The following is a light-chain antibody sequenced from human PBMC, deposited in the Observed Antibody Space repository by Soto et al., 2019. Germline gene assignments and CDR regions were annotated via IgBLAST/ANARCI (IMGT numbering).Light chain of an antibody. CDR3: QQYNDWPET. Sequence: EIVMTQSPATLSVSPGERATISCRAIQSVCSTLAWYQQKFCQAPRLLIYDASARAIGIPARFSGSVSGTEFTLIISSLQSEDFAVYYCQQYNDWPETFGQGTKVDIK. CDR2: DAS. V-gene: IGKV3-15*01. J-gene: IGKJ1*01. CDR1: QSVCST.